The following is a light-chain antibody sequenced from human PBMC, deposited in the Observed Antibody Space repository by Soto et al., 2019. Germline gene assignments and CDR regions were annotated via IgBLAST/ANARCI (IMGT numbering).Light chain of an antibody. CDR1: QGIRSA. Sequence: DIQMTQSPSSLSASVGDRVTITCRASQGIRSALGWYQQKPRKAPKRLIYSASSLQSGVPSRFSGSESGTEFTLTISSLQPEDFATYYCLQYNGYPRTFGQGTKVEIK. J-gene: IGKJ1*01. CDR3: LQYNGYPRT. CDR2: SAS. V-gene: IGKV1-17*01.